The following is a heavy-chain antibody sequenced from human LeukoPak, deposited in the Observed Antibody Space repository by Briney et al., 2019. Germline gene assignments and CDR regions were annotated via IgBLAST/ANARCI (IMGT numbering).Heavy chain of an antibody. Sequence: PSETLSLTCTVSGGSISSGGYYWSWIRQHPGKGLEWIGYIYYSGSTYYNPSLKSRVTISVDTSKNQFSLKLSSVTAADTAVYYCARGNYDFWSGYYLNWFDPWGQGTLVTVSS. CDR1: GGSISSGGYY. V-gene: IGHV4-31*03. CDR2: IYYSGST. J-gene: IGHJ5*02. D-gene: IGHD3-3*01. CDR3: ARGNYDFWSGYYLNWFDP.